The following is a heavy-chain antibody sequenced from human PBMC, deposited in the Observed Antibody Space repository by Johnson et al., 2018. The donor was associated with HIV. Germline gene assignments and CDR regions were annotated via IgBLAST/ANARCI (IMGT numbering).Heavy chain of an antibody. J-gene: IGHJ3*02. Sequence: VQLVESGGGVVQPGGSLRLSCAASGFTFSDYGMHWVRQAPGKGLEWVAFIRYDGGYKYYADSVKGRFTISRDNAKNTLYLQMNSLRAEDTAVYYCARESRYNFWSGYDAFDIWGQGTMVTVSS. D-gene: IGHD3-3*01. CDR3: ARESRYNFWSGYDAFDI. V-gene: IGHV3-30*02. CDR2: IRYDGGYK. CDR1: GFTFSDYG.